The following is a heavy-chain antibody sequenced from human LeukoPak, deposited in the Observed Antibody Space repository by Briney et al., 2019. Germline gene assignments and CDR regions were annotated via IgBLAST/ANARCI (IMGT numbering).Heavy chain of an antibody. CDR2: IYWNDDK. Sequence: SGPTLVNPTHTLTLTCTFSGFSLSTSGVGVGWIRQPPGKALEWLALIYWNDDKRYSPSLKSRFTITKDTSKNQVVLTMTNMDPVDTATYYCAQTTTVTTIRPYFDYWGQGTLVTVSS. CDR3: AQTTTVTTIRPYFDY. J-gene: IGHJ4*02. D-gene: IGHD4-17*01. CDR1: GFSLSTSGVG. V-gene: IGHV2-5*01.